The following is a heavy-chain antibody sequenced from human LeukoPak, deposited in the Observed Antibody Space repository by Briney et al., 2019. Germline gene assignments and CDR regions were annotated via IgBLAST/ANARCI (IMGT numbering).Heavy chain of an antibody. CDR1: GYTFTGYY. J-gene: IGHJ4*02. CDR3: ARGWGTSFGGVIVPFDY. Sequence: ASVKVSCKASGYTFTGYYMHWVRQAPGQGLEWMGWINPNSGGTNYAQKFQGRVTMTRDTSISTAYMELSRLRSEDTAVYYCARGWGTSFGGVIVPFDYWGQGTLVTVSS. CDR2: INPNSGGT. D-gene: IGHD3-16*02. V-gene: IGHV1-2*02.